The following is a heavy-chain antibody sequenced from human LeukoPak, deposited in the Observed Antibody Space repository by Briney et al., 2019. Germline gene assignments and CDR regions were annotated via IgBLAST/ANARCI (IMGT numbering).Heavy chain of an antibody. CDR2: IYNSGST. CDR3: ARGYYDSSGYYFYYGMDV. V-gene: IGHV4-59*08. CDR1: GGFISPYK. D-gene: IGHD3-22*01. Sequence: SETLSLTCTVSGGFISPYKWNWIRQPPGKGLEWIGYIYNSGSTNYNPSLKSRVTISVDTSKNQFSLKLSSVSAADTAVYYCARGYYDSSGYYFYYGMDVWGQGTTVTVSS. J-gene: IGHJ6*02.